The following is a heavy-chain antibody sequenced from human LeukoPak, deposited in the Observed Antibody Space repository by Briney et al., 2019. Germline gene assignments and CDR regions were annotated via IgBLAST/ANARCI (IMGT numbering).Heavy chain of an antibody. D-gene: IGHD3-9*01. J-gene: IGHJ6*02. CDR2: ISSNGGST. Sequence: PGGSLRLSCAASGFTFSSYAMHWVRQAPGKGLEYVSAISSNGGSTYYANSVKGRFTISRDNSKNTLYLQMGSLRAEDMAVYYCARVSDTLKYYDILTGYYTHYDGMDVWGQGTTVTVSS. V-gene: IGHV3-64*01. CDR3: ARVSDTLKYYDILTGYYTHYDGMDV. CDR1: GFTFSSYA.